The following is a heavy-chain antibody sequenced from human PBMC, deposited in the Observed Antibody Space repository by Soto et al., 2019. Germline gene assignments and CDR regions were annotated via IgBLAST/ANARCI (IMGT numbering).Heavy chain of an antibody. CDR3: ARDGVIGDYDAFDI. J-gene: IGHJ3*02. V-gene: IGHV3-53*01. Sequence: GGSLRLSCAASGFTVSSNYMSWVRQAPGKGLEWVSVIYSGGSTYYADSVKGRFTISRDNSKNTLYLQMNSLRAEDTAMYYCARDGVIGDYDAFDIWGQGTMVTVSS. CDR1: GFTVSSNY. CDR2: IYSGGST. D-gene: IGHD4-17*01.